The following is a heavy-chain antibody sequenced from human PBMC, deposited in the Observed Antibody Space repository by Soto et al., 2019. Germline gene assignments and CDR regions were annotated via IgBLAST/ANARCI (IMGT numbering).Heavy chain of an antibody. J-gene: IGHJ4*02. CDR1: GGSISSNNW. Sequence: QVQLQESGPGLVKPSGTLSLTCAVSGGSISSNNWWSWVRQPPGKGLEWIGEIYHSGSTNYNPSLNSRVPISVDKSKNQFSLKLSSVTAADTAVYFCARVAVSGTRFDYWGQGTLVTVSS. CDR2: IYHSGST. V-gene: IGHV4-4*02. CDR3: ARVAVSGTRFDY. D-gene: IGHD6-19*01.